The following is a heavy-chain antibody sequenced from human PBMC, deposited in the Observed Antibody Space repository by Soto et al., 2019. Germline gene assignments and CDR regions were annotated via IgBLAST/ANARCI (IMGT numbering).Heavy chain of an antibody. Sequence: SETLSHTCTVSGGSISSYYWSWIRQPAGKGLEWIGRIYTSGSTNYNPSLKSRVTMSVDTSKNQFSPKLSSVTAADTAVYYCARDYDSSGSDAFDIWGQGTMVTVSS. D-gene: IGHD3-22*01. CDR1: GGSISSYY. CDR2: IYTSGST. J-gene: IGHJ3*02. V-gene: IGHV4-4*07. CDR3: ARDYDSSGSDAFDI.